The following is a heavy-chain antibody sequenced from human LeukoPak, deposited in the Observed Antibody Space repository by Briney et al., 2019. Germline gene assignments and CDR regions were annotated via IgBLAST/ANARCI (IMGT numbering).Heavy chain of an antibody. CDR1: GYTFTSYG. D-gene: IGHD6-19*01. CDR3: AREGDSSASYLF. J-gene: IGHJ4*02. Sequence: GASVKVSCKASGYTFTSYGINWVRQAPGQGLEWMGWISTYNGNANYAQKLRGRVTMTTDTSTNTAYMELRSLRSDDTAVYYCAREGDSSASYLFWGQGTLVTVSS. CDR2: ISTYNGNA. V-gene: IGHV1-18*01.